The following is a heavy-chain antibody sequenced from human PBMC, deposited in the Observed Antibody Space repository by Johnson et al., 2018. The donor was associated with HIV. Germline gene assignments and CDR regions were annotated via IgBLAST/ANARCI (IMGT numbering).Heavy chain of an antibody. CDR1: GFTFSSYG. D-gene: IGHD3-10*01. CDR2: IRYDGSNK. Sequence: QVQLVESGGGVVQPGRSLRVSCAASGFTFSSYGMHWVRQAPGKGLEWVAFIRYDGSNKYYAESVKGRFTLSRDSVKNSLYLQMNSRRAEDTAVYYGAKDRVGECEPLVAFDIWGQETMVTVSS. CDR3: AKDRVGECEPLVAFDI. V-gene: IGHV3-30*02. J-gene: IGHJ3*02.